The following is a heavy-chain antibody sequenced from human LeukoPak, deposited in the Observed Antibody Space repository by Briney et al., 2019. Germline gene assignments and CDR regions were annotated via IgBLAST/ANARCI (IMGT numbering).Heavy chain of an antibody. D-gene: IGHD6-19*01. CDR2: IYYSGST. J-gene: IGHJ6*02. Sequence: SETLSLTCTVSGGSISSSNFYWGWIRQPPGKGLEWIGSIYYSGSTYYNPSLKSRVTISVDTSKNQFSLKMSSVTAADTAVYYCARVGYSSGWYYYYGMDVWGQGTTVTVSS. CDR1: GGSISSSNFY. V-gene: IGHV4-39*07. CDR3: ARVGYSSGWYYYYGMDV.